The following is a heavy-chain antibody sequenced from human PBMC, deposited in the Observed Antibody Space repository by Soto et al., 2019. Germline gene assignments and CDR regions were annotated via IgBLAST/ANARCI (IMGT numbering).Heavy chain of an antibody. CDR3: ARDHGGSTWFVGIYDYYGVDG. CDR2: ISGSSDTI. V-gene: IGHV3-48*02. Sequence: VQLVESGGGLVQPGGSLRLSCAASGFTLSSYNMNWVRQAPGKGLEWVSYISGSSDTIYYADTVKGRFTISRDNAKNSLYLQMDSLRDEDTAVYYCARDHGGSTWFVGIYDYYGVDGWGQGTTVTVSS. J-gene: IGHJ6*02. CDR1: GFTLSSYN. D-gene: IGHD6-13*01.